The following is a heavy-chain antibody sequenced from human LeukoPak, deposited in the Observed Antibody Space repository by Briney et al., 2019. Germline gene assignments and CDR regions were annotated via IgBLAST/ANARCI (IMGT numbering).Heavy chain of an antibody. V-gene: IGHV3-23*01. Sequence: PGGSLRLSCAASGFTFSTYAMSWVRQAPGKGLEWVSAISGSGGSTYYVDSVKGRFTISRDNSKNTLYLQMNSLRAEDTAVYYCAKDSGDFWSNFDYWGQGTLVTVS. CDR3: AKDSGDFWSNFDY. CDR2: ISGSGGST. CDR1: GFTFSTYA. D-gene: IGHD3-3*01. J-gene: IGHJ4*02.